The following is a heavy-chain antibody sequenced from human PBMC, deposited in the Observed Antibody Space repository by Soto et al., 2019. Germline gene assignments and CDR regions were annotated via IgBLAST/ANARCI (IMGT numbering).Heavy chain of an antibody. CDR2: INHSGST. CDR3: ARRTPTVTTSYYFDY. Sequence: PSETLSLTCAVYGGSFSGYYWSWIRQPPGKGLEWIGEINHSGSTNYNPSLKSRVTISVDTSKNQFSLKLSSVTAADTAVYYCARRTPTVTTSYYFDYWGQGTLVTVSS. CDR1: GGSFSGYY. V-gene: IGHV4-34*01. J-gene: IGHJ4*02. D-gene: IGHD4-17*01.